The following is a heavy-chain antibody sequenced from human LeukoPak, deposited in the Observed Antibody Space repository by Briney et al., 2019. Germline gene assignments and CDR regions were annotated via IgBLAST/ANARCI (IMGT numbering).Heavy chain of an antibody. CDR3: ARGWFGELAFFDY. CDR1: GGSISSYY. V-gene: IGHV4-59*01. CDR2: IYYSGST. Sequence: PSETLSLTCTVSGGSISSYYWSWIRQPPGKGLEWIGYIYYSGSTNYNPSLKSRVTISADTSKNQFSLKLSSVTAADTAVYYCARGWFGELAFFDYWGQGTLVTVSS. D-gene: IGHD3-10*01. J-gene: IGHJ4*02.